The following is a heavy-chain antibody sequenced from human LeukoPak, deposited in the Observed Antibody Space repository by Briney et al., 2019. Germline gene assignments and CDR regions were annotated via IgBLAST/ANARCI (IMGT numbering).Heavy chain of an antibody. CDR3: ARFSPRAMGNYLDF. J-gene: IGHJ4*02. Sequence: SETLSLTCTVSGGSISSGDYYWSWIRQPPGKALEWIGYIYYSGSTYYNPSLKSRVILSLDKSANQFSLNLSSVTAADTAVYYCARFSPRAMGNYLDFWGQGTLVTVSS. D-gene: IGHD7-27*01. CDR1: GGSISSGDYY. V-gene: IGHV4-30-4*01. CDR2: IYYSGST.